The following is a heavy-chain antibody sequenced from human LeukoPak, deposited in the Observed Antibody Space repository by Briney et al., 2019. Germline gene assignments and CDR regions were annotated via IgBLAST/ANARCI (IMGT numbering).Heavy chain of an antibody. CDR3: ARAALYYDFWSGSDY. D-gene: IGHD3-3*01. V-gene: IGHV1-2*02. CDR2: INPNSGGT. Sequence: ASVKVSCKASGYTFTGYYMHWVRQAPGQGLEWMGWINPNSGGTNYAQKFQGRVTMTRDTSISTAYMELSRLRSDDTAVYYCARAALYYDFWSGSDYWGQGTLVTVSS. CDR1: GYTFTGYY. J-gene: IGHJ4*02.